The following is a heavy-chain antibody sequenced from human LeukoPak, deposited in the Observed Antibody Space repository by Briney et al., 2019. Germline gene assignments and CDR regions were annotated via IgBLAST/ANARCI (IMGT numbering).Heavy chain of an antibody. V-gene: IGHV3-21*01. CDR1: GFTFSSYA. J-gene: IGHJ6*03. D-gene: IGHD1-26*01. CDR3: ARVGPTYYYYMDV. CDR2: ISSSSSYI. Sequence: GGSLRLSCAASGFTFSSYAMTWVRQAPGKGLEWVSSISSSSSYIYYADSVKGRFTISRDNAKNSLYLQMNSLRAEDTAVYYCARVGPTYYYYMDVWGKGTTVTVSS.